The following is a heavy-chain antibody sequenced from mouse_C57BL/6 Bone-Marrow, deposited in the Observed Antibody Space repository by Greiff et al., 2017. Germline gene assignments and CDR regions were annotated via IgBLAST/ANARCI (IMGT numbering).Heavy chain of an antibody. CDR2: ISSGSSTI. V-gene: IGHV5-17*01. Sequence: VQLKESGGGLVKPGGSLKLSCAASGFTFSDYGMHWVRQAPEKGLEWVAYISSGSSTIYYADTVKGRFTISRDNAKNTLFLQMTRLRSEDTAMYYGARPNCNYYYGHGYFDVWGTGTTVTVSS. CDR3: ARPNCNYYYGHGYFDV. J-gene: IGHJ1*03. CDR1: GFTFSDYG. D-gene: IGHD1-1*01.